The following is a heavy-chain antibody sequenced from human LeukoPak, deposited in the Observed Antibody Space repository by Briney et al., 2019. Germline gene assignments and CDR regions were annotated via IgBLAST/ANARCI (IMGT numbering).Heavy chain of an antibody. V-gene: IGHV1-69*13. D-gene: IGHD3-3*02. CDR3: ARSPSYISFAVHY. Sequence: SVKVSCTASGGTFSSYTISWVRQAPGHGLEWMGGIIPIFGTANYAQKFQGRVTITADESTSTAYMELSSLRSEDTAVYYCARSPSYISFAVHYWGQGTRDTVSS. CDR1: GGTFSSYT. J-gene: IGHJ4*02. CDR2: IIPIFGTA.